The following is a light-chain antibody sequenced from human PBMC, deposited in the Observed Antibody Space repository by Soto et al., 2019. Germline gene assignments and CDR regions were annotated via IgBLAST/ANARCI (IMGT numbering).Light chain of an antibody. CDR3: QQYYSPPRT. CDR1: QTVLYSSNNKDY. CDR2: WAS. Sequence: DIVMTQSQDYLAVSLGERATVNCKSSQTVLYSSNNKDYLTWYQQKPGQPPKLLIYWASAREFGVPDRFSGSGSGTDFTLTISSLQAEDVAVYYCQQYYSPPRTFG. V-gene: IGKV4-1*01. J-gene: IGKJ1*01.